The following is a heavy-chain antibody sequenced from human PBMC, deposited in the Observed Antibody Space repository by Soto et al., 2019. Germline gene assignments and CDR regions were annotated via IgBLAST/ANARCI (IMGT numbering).Heavy chain of an antibody. Sequence: GGSLILSCAASGVTCSFYGMHWVRQAPGKGLEWVSYIRHTTSATFYADAVKGRFTISRDNRKNSLFLQMNSLRDDDTGVYFCARDRGSSGMFELDVWGPGTLVTVSS. CDR1: GVTCSFYG. CDR3: ARDRGSSGMFELDV. V-gene: IGHV3-48*02. D-gene: IGHD6-19*01. CDR2: IRHTTSAT. J-gene: IGHJ3*01.